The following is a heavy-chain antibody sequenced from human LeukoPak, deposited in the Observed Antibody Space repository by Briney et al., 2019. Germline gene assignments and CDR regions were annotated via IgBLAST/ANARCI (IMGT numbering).Heavy chain of an antibody. CDR1: GGSISSGSYY. J-gene: IGHJ3*02. CDR2: IYTSGST. D-gene: IGHD4-23*01. Sequence: SETLSLTCTVSGGSISSGSYYWSWIRQPAGKGLEWIGRIYTSGSTNYNPSLKSRVTISVDTSKNQFSLKLSSVTAADTAVYYCARTRTTVVTLDAFDIWGQGTMVTVSS. CDR3: ARTRTTVVTLDAFDI. V-gene: IGHV4-61*02.